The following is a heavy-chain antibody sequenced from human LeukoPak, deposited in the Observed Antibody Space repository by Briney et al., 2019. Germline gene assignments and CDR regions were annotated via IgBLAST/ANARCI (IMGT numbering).Heavy chain of an antibody. CDR3: ARVHITMIGLPFDY. CDR1: GFTFSSYG. J-gene: IGHJ4*02. Sequence: GGSLRLSCAASGFTFSSYGMHWVRQAPGKGLEWVAFIRYDGSNKYYADSVKGRFTISRDNSKNTLYLQMNSLRAEDTAVYYCARVHITMIGLPFDYWGQGTLVTVSS. CDR2: IRYDGSNK. D-gene: IGHD3-22*01. V-gene: IGHV3-30*02.